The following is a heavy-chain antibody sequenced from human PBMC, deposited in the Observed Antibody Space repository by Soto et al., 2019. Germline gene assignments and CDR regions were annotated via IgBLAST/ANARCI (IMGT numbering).Heavy chain of an antibody. Sequence: PSETLSLTCTVSGGSISSGGYYWSWIRQHPGKGLEWIGYIYYSGSTYYNPSLKSRVTISVDTSKNQFSLQLSSVTAADTAVYYCARDSTGQFDYWGQGTLVTVSS. V-gene: IGHV4-31*03. CDR2: IYYSGST. CDR1: GGSISSGGYY. D-gene: IGHD1-1*01. J-gene: IGHJ4*02. CDR3: ARDSTGQFDY.